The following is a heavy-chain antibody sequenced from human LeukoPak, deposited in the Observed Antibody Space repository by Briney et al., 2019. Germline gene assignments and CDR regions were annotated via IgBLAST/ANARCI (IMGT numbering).Heavy chain of an antibody. V-gene: IGHV4-39*01. J-gene: IGHJ5*01. CDR2: VYYGRTT. CDR1: AASISSSSHH. D-gene: IGHD4/OR15-4a*01. Sequence: TTSETLSLTCTVSAASISSSSHHWGWIRQSPGKGLEWIGSVYYGRTTYYSPSLDSRVTISLDTSANQFSLQLNSVTAADTAVYYCVRHDGRGGATMGAFDSWGQGSLVTVSP. CDR3: VRHDGRGGATMGAFDS.